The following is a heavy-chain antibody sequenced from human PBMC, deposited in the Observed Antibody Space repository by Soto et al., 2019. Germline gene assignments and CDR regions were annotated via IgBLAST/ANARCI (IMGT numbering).Heavy chain of an antibody. CDR1: EFPCSNYI. Sequence: GGSLRLSCEASEFPCSNYIMTLARQAPGKGLEWVSAISESGGTTYYADSVRGRFTISRDNSRNTVYLQMIGLRADDTAVYHCAKGGWLDSWGPGTLVTVSS. CDR3: AKGGWLDS. J-gene: IGHJ4*02. CDR2: ISESGGTT. V-gene: IGHV3-23*01. D-gene: IGHD1-26*01.